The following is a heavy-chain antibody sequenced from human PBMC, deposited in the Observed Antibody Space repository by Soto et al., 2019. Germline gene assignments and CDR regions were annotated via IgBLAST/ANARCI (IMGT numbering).Heavy chain of an antibody. Sequence: QVPLVQSGAEVKKPGSSVTVSCKASGGTFSSYAIHWVRQAPGQGLEWMGGIIPMYGPAKYAQRFQGRVTITADESPTTVYMELTSLTSQYTAVYYCARVTSMVRGVIDNGFDPWGHGTLVTVSS. D-gene: IGHD3-10*01. V-gene: IGHV1-69*01. CDR1: GGTFSSYA. CDR3: ARVTSMVRGVIDNGFDP. CDR2: IIPMYGPA. J-gene: IGHJ5*02.